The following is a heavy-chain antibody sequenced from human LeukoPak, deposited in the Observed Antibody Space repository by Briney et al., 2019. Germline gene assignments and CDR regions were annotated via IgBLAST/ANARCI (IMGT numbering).Heavy chain of an antibody. CDR2: IYYSGST. CDR3: ARVGIRQSAFDI. CDR1: GGSISSYY. Sequence: PSETLSLTCTVSGGSISSYYWSWIRQPPGKGLEWIGYIYYSGSTNYNPSLKSRVTISVDTSKNQFSLKLSSVTAADTAVYYCARVGIRQSAFDIWGQGTMVTVSS. J-gene: IGHJ3*02. V-gene: IGHV4-59*01. D-gene: IGHD1-26*01.